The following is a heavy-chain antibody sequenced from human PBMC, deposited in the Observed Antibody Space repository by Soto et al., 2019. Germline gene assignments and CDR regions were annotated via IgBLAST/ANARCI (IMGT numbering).Heavy chain of an antibody. CDR1: GFTFSSDE. CDR3: AYIVVVPAATGEPYGMDV. V-gene: IGHV3-48*03. Sequence: LRLSCAASGFTFSSDEMNWVRQAPGKGLEWISYISSSGSTIYYADSVKGRFTISRDNAKNSLYLQMNSLRAEDTAVYYCAYIVVVPAATGEPYGMDVWGQGTTVTVSS. J-gene: IGHJ6*02. D-gene: IGHD2-2*01. CDR2: ISSSGSTI.